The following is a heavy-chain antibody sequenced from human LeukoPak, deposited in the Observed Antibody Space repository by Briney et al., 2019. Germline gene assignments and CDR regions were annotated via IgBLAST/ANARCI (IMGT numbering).Heavy chain of an antibody. CDR1: GGTFSSYA. V-gene: IGHV1-69*04. Sequence: ASVKVSCKASGGTFSSYAISWVRQAPGQGLEWMGRIIPILGIANYAQKFQGRVTMTTDTSTSTAYLELRSLRSDDTAMYYCARSSNIAVAGITDYWGQGTLVTVSS. D-gene: IGHD6-19*01. J-gene: IGHJ4*02. CDR3: ARSSNIAVAGITDY. CDR2: IIPILGIA.